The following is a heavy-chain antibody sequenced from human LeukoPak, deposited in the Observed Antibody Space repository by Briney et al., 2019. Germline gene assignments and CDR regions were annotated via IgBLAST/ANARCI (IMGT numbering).Heavy chain of an antibody. D-gene: IGHD1-26*01. Sequence: GGSLRLSCAASGFTFSTYAMGWVRRAPGEGLEWVSGISNNGDSAYYADSVKGRFTISRDNPKNTLHLQMNSLRAEDTAVYYCAKDSGIVGAIKLNAFDIWGQGTMVTVSS. CDR3: AKDSGIVGAIKLNAFDI. J-gene: IGHJ3*02. CDR1: GFTFSTYA. V-gene: IGHV3-23*01. CDR2: ISNNGDSA.